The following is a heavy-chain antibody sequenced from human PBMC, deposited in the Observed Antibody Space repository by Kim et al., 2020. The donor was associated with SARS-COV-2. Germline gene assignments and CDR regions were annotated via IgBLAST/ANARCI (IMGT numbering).Heavy chain of an antibody. V-gene: IGHV1-46*01. CDR1: GYTFSTYY. CDR2: INPSADST. J-gene: IGHJ4*02. Sequence: ASVKVSCTASGYTFSTYYMHWVRQAPGQGLEWMGIINPSADSTSYAQRFQGRVTITRDTSTSTVYMELSSLRSEDTAVYYCARSIQWEVLFDYWGQGTLVTVSS. CDR3: ARSIQWEVLFDY. D-gene: IGHD1-26*01.